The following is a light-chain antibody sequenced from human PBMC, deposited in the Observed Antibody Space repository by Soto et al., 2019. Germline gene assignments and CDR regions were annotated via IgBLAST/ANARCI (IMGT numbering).Light chain of an antibody. V-gene: IGKV1-39*01. CDR1: QSISNY. J-gene: IGKJ1*01. CDR3: QRSYSTPRT. CDR2: AAS. Sequence: DIQMTQSPSSLSASVGDRVTITCRASQSISNYLNWYQQKPGKAPKLLMYAASSLQSGVPSRFSGSGSGTDFTLTISSLQPEDFETYYCQRSYSTPRTFGQGNKVEIK.